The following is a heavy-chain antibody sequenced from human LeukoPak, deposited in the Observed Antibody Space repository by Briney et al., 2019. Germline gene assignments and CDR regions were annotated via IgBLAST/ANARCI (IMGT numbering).Heavy chain of an antibody. CDR2: INPSGGST. V-gene: IGHV1-46*01. D-gene: IGHD4-17*01. CDR3: ARGVTTVTTGGFYFDY. Sequence: GASVKVSCKASGYTFTSYYMHWVRQAPGQGLEWMGIINPSGGSTSYAQKFQGRVTMTRDTSTSTVYMELSSLRSEDTAVYYCARGVTTVTTGGFYFDYWGQGTLVTVS. J-gene: IGHJ4*02. CDR1: GYTFTSYY.